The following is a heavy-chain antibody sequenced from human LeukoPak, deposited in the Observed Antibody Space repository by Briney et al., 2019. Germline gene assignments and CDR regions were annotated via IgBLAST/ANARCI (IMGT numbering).Heavy chain of an antibody. CDR2: IYHSGST. CDR3: AREGSSSDFDY. CDR1: GGSISSYY. Sequence: SETLSLTCTVSGGSISSYYWSWIRQPPGKGLEWIGEIYHSGSTNYNPSLKSRVTISVDKSKNQFSLKLSSVTAADTAVYYCAREGSSSDFDYWGQGTLVTVSS. D-gene: IGHD6-13*01. V-gene: IGHV4-59*12. J-gene: IGHJ4*02.